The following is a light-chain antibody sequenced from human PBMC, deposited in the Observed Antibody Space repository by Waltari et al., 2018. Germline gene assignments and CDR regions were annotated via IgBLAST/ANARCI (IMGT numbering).Light chain of an antibody. V-gene: IGKV1-12*02. J-gene: IGKJ3*01. CDR3: QQTNSFPLFT. CDR2: AAS. CDR1: QGIGSW. Sequence: IQMTQSPSSVSASVGDRVTLTCRASQGIGSWLAWYQQKPGKAPKLLIYAASNLQSGVPSRFSGSGSGTDFTLTVNSLQPEDFATYYCQQTNSFPLFTFGPGTTVDIK.